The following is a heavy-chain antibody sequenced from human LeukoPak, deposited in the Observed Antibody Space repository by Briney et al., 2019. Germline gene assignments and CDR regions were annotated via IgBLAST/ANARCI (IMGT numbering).Heavy chain of an antibody. J-gene: IGHJ3*02. CDR2: VGHSGTT. CDR3: ARELISSRAAFDT. CDR1: GGSLNDYL. D-gene: IGHD3-10*01. Sequence: KPSETLSLTXAVYGGSLNDYLWSWIRQAPGQGLEWIGEVGHSGTTNYNPSLKSRVTISVDTSKNQFSLKLTSVTAADTAVYYCARELISSRAAFDTWGQGTVVTVSS. V-gene: IGHV4-34*01.